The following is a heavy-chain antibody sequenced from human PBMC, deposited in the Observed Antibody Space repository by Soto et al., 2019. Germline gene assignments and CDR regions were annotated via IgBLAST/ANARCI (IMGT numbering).Heavy chain of an antibody. D-gene: IGHD3-16*02. CDR3: AKVIRELSLKRGWYFDL. CDR1: GFTFSSYG. CDR2: ISYDGSNK. V-gene: IGHV3-30*18. Sequence: QVQLVESGGGVVQPGRSLRLSCAASGFTFSSYGMHWVRQAPGKGLEWVAVISYDGSNKYYADSVKGRFTISRDNSKNTLYLQMNSLRAEDTVVYYCAKVIRELSLKRGWYFDLWGRGTLVTVSS. J-gene: IGHJ2*01.